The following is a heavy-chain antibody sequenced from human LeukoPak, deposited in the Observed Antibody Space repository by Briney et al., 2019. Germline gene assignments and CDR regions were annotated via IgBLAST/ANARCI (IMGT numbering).Heavy chain of an antibody. J-gene: IGHJ4*02. V-gene: IGHV3-30-3*01. D-gene: IGHD6-13*01. CDR3: ARGTWRYSSSWYGSNFDY. CDR1: GFTFSSYA. CDR2: ISYDGSNK. Sequence: GGSLRLSCAASGFTFSSYAMHWVRQAPGKGLEWVAVISYDGSNKYYADSVKGRSTISRDNSKNTLYLQMNSLRAEDTAVYYCARGTWRYSSSWYGSNFDYWGQGTLVTVSS.